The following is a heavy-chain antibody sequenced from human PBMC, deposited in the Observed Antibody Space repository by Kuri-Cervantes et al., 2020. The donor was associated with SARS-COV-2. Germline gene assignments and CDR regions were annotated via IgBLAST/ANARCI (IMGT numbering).Heavy chain of an antibody. Sequence: ESLKISCAASGFSVSTNYMSWVRQAPGKGLEWIAEINHSGSTSYNPSLKSRFTISVDTSKNQFSLKVRSVAAADTAVYYCARARSSIGVVRGAMYYFWHMDVWSKGTTVTVSS. J-gene: IGHJ6*03. CDR1: GFSVSTNY. D-gene: IGHD3-10*01. V-gene: IGHV4-34*01. CDR3: ARARSSIGVVRGAMYYFWHMDV. CDR2: INHSGST.